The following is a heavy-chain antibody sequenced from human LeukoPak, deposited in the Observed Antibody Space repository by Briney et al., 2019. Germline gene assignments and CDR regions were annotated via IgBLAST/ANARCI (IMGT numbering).Heavy chain of an antibody. CDR1: GFTFSRHA. Sequence: GGSLRLSCAASGFTFSRHAMHWVRQAPGKGLEWVAVISYDGSNEYYADSVKGRFTISRDNSKNTLYLQMNSLRAEDTAVYYCAREGDAFDIWGQGTMVTVSS. J-gene: IGHJ3*02. V-gene: IGHV3-30-3*01. CDR3: AREGDAFDI. CDR2: ISYDGSNE.